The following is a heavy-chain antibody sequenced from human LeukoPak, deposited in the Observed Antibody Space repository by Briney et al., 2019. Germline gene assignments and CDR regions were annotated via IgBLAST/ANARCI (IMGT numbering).Heavy chain of an antibody. J-gene: IGHJ4*02. CDR1: GYTFTDYY. D-gene: IGHD3-10*01. V-gene: IGHV1-2*02. CDR2: INPNSGGT. CDR3: ARDLHYGSGSYLGS. Sequence: ASVKVSCKASGYTFTDYYMHWVRQAPGQGLEWMGWINPNSGGTDYEQKFQGRVTMTRDTSISTAYMELSSLRSDDTAVYYCARDLHYGSGSYLGSWGQGTLVTVSS.